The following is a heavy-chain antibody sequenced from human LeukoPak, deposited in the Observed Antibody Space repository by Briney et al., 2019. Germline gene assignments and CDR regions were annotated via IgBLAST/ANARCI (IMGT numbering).Heavy chain of an antibody. CDR3: ARGSLWFGS. J-gene: IGHJ4*02. V-gene: IGHV4-34*01. CDR2: INHSGST. CDR1: GGSFSGYY. D-gene: IGHD3-10*01. Sequence: SETLSLTCAVYGGSFSGYYWSWIRQPPGKGLEWIGEINHSGSTNYNPSLKSRVTISVDTSKNQFSLKLSSVTAADTAVYYCARGSLWFGSWGQGTLVTVSS.